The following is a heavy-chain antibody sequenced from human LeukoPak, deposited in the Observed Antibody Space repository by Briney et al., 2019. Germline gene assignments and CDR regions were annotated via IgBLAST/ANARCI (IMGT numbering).Heavy chain of an antibody. CDR3: ARDGSLPDY. V-gene: IGHV3-74*01. J-gene: IGHJ4*02. CDR1: GFTFSSYS. CDR2: INGDGSGA. Sequence: GGSLRLSCAASGFTFSSYSMHWVRQAPGKGLVWVSRINGDGSGAIYADSVKGRFTISRDNAKNTLYLQMNSLRAEDAAVYYCARDGSLPDYWGQGTLVTVSS. D-gene: IGHD2-15*01.